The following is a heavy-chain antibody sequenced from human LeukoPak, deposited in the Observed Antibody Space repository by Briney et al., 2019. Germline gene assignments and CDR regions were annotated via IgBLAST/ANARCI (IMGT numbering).Heavy chain of an antibody. D-gene: IGHD4-17*01. V-gene: IGHV3-30*02. CDR3: AKDGRETVLF. J-gene: IGHJ4*02. CDR1: GFSFSGYG. CDR2: IRHDGSDK. Sequence: SGGSLRLSCAAAGFSFSGYGVHWVRQAPGKGLEWVTFIRHDGSDKYYADSVKGRFTVSRDNSKNTVYLQMSSLRAEDTAVYFCAKDGRETVLFWGQGTLVTVSS.